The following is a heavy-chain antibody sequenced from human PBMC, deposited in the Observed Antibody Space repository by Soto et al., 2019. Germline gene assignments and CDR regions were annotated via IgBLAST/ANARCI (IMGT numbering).Heavy chain of an antibody. D-gene: IGHD2-15*01. CDR3: ARGALLGCCSGGICQTRYYYYYGMDV. V-gene: IGHV4-34*01. Sequence: SETLSLTSAVYGGSFSGYYWSWNSQPPGKGLEWIGETNHSGSTTYNPSLRSRVTISVDTSKNQFSLKLSAVTAADTAVYYCARGALLGCCSGGICQTRYYYYYGMDVWGQGTTVTVSS. CDR2: TNHSGST. CDR1: GGSFSGYY. J-gene: IGHJ6*02.